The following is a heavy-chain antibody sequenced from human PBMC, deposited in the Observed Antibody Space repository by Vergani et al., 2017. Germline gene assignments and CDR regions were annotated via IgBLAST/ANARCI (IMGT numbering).Heavy chain of an antibody. D-gene: IGHD5-12*01. J-gene: IGHJ4*02. CDR1: GFTFRSYA. V-gene: IGHV3-30*18. CDR3: AKDWGFAPDSTGVARGLIDY. Sequence: VQLLESGGGLVQPGGSLRLSCAASGFTFRSYAMHWVRQAPGKGLEWVAVMSYDGNKSSYADSVKGRFTVSRDSSKRTQYLQMNSLRAEDTAVYYCAKDWGFAPDSTGVARGLIDYWGQGTLVIVSS. CDR2: MSYDGNKS.